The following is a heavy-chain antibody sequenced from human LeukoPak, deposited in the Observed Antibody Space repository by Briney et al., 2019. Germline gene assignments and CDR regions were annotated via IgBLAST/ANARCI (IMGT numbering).Heavy chain of an antibody. D-gene: IGHD1-14*01. CDR2: ISAYNGNT. V-gene: IGHV1-18*01. CDR1: GYTFTSYD. J-gene: IGHJ6*02. Sequence: ASVKVSCKASGYTFTSYDINWVRQAPGQGLEWMGWISAYNGNTNYAQKLQGRVTMTTDTSTSTAYMELRSLRSDDTAVYYCAREGRRTSGYYGMDVWGQGTTVTVSS. CDR3: AREGRRTSGYYGMDV.